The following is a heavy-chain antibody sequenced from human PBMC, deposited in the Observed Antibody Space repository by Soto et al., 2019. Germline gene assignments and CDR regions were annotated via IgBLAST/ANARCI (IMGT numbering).Heavy chain of an antibody. CDR2: INAGNGNT. V-gene: IGHV1-3*01. D-gene: IGHD2-2*01. J-gene: IGHJ6*02. Sequence: GASVKVSCKASGYTFTNYAMHWVRQAPGQRLEWMGWINAGNGNTKYSQKFQGRVTITRDTSASTAYMELSSLRSEDTAVYYCAREVAIVPAAMGYYYYYGMDVWGQGTTVTVSS. CDR3: AREVAIVPAAMGYYYYYGMDV. CDR1: GYTFTNYA.